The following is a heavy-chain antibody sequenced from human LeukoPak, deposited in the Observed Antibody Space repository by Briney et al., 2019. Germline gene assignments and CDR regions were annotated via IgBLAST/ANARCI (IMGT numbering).Heavy chain of an antibody. CDR1: GFTFSSYA. V-gene: IGHV3-30*04. CDR2: ISYDGSNK. CDR3: ARKKAYFDY. Sequence: QPGGSLRLSCAASGFTFSSYAMHWVRQAPGKGLEWVAVISYDGSNKYYADSVKGRFTISRDNSKNTLYLQMNSLRAEDTAVYYCARKKAYFDYWGQGTLVTVSS. J-gene: IGHJ4*02.